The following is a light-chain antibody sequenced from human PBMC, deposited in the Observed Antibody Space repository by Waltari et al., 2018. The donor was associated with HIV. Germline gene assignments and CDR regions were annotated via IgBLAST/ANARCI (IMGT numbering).Light chain of an antibody. J-gene: IGLJ2*01. CDR2: VND. V-gene: IGLV1-40*01. CDR3: QSYDSGLNGPV. CDR1: TSNIEATYD. Sequence: SVLTQPPSVSGAPGQRVIISCTGNTSNIEATYDVHWYLHLPGSAPQLLMVVNDNRPSGVPARFSGSKSGASDSLAITKLQAEDEAVYYCQSYDSGLNGPVFGGETKLTVL.